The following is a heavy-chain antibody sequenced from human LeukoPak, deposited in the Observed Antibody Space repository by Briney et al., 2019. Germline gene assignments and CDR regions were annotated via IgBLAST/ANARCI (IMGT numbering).Heavy chain of an antibody. V-gene: IGHV4-38-2*02. CDR2: LGHGGNT. Sequence: SETLSLTCSVFGFSISSGYYWGWIRQLPGKGLERIGSLGHGGNTYYNPSLKSRVTISVDTSKNQFSLKLSSVTAADTAVYYCARVKKSSSSSWYFPGYNWFDPWGQGTLVTVSS. CDR1: GFSISSGYY. J-gene: IGHJ5*02. CDR3: ARVKKSSSSSWYFPGYNWFDP. D-gene: IGHD6-13*01.